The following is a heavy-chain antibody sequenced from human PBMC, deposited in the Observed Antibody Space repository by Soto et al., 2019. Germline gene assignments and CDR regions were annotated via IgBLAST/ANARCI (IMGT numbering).Heavy chain of an antibody. J-gene: IGHJ1*01. CDR2: ISAYNGNT. Sequence: ASVKVSCKASGYTFTSYGISWVGQAPGQGLEWMGWISAYNGNTNYAQKLQGRVTMTTDTSTSTAYRELRSLRSDDTAVYYCARVSSSWYAYFQHWGQGTLVTVSS. V-gene: IGHV1-18*01. D-gene: IGHD6-13*01. CDR1: GYTFTSYG. CDR3: ARVSSSWYAYFQH.